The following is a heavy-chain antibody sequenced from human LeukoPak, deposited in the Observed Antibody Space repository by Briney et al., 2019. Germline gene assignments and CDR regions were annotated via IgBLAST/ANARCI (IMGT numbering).Heavy chain of an antibody. CDR3: AKEPIAVAVKGAFDI. D-gene: IGHD6-19*01. Sequence: GGSLRLSCAASGFTFSSYAMHWVRQAPGKGLEWVAVISYDGSNKYYADSVKGRFTISRDNSKNTLYLQMNSLRAEDTAVYYCAKEPIAVAVKGAFDIWGQGTMVTVSS. V-gene: IGHV3-30-3*01. CDR2: ISYDGSNK. J-gene: IGHJ3*02. CDR1: GFTFSSYA.